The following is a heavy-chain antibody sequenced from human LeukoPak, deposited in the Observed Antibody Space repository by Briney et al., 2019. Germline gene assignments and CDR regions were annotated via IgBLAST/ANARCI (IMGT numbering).Heavy chain of an antibody. Sequence: SGTLSLTCAVSGGSISSSNWWSWVRQPPGKGLEWIGEIYHSGSTNYNPSLKSRVTISVDKSKNQFSLKLSSVTAADTAVYYCARLGSDLDTAMARDTRDFDYWGQGTLVTVSS. J-gene: IGHJ4*02. D-gene: IGHD5-18*01. CDR2: IYHSGST. CDR3: ARLGSDLDTAMARDTRDFDY. V-gene: IGHV4-4*02. CDR1: GGSISSSNW.